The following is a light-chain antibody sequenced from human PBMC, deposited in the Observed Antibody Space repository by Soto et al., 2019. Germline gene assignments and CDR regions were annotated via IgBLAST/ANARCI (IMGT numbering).Light chain of an antibody. Sequence: DIQMTQSPSTLSGSVGDRVTITCRASQTISSWLAWYQQKPGKAPKLLIYKASTLKSGVPSRFSGSGSGTEFNLTISRLQHDDFATYYCQHYNSYSEAFGQGTKVELK. CDR1: QTISSW. CDR2: KAS. J-gene: IGKJ1*01. V-gene: IGKV1-5*03. CDR3: QHYNSYSEA.